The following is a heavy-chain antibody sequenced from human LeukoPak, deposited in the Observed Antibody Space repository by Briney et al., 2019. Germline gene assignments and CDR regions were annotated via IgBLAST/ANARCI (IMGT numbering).Heavy chain of an antibody. V-gene: IGHV3-66*01. CDR2: IYTGGTT. Sequence: GGSLRLSCAASGFTVTSNHMNWVRQAPGKGLEWVSIIYTGGTTHYADSLKDRFTISRDDSINTLYLQMNSLRAEDTAVYFCARDSSSYRFDYWGQGTLVTVSS. J-gene: IGHJ4*02. D-gene: IGHD6-6*01. CDR3: ARDSSSYRFDY. CDR1: GFTVTSNH.